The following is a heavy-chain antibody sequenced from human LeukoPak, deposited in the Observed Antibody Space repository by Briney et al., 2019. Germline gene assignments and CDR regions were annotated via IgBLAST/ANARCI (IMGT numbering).Heavy chain of an antibody. CDR3: ASPFGGSGSYRY. D-gene: IGHD3-10*01. V-gene: IGHV1-18*01. Sequence: ASVKVSCKASGGTFSSYAISWVRQAPGQGLEWMGWISAYNGNTNYAQKLQGRVTMTTDTSTSTAYMELRSLRSDDTAVYYCASPFGGSGSYRYWGQGTLVTVSS. CDR2: ISAYNGNT. CDR1: GGTFSSYA. J-gene: IGHJ4*02.